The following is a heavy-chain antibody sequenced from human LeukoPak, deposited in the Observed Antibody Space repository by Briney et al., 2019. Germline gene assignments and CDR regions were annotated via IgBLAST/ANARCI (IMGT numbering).Heavy chain of an antibody. V-gene: IGHV1-2*02. CDR3: ARVARGYYYDSSGYST. Sequence: ASVKVSCKASGYIFTAYYIHWVRQAPGQGLEWMGWINPNSGATNYAQKFQGRVTMTRDTSISTAYMELSRLRSDDTAVYYCARVARGYYYDSSGYSTWGQGTLVTVSS. J-gene: IGHJ4*02. CDR2: INPNSGAT. D-gene: IGHD3-22*01. CDR1: GYIFTAYY.